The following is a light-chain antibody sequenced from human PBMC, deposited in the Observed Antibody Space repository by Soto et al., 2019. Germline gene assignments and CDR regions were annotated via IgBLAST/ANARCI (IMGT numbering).Light chain of an antibody. CDR3: QQYGSSPET. J-gene: IGKJ1*01. Sequence: LSLSQRERATLSCRASQSVSSSYLAWYQQKPGQAPRLLIYGASSMATGIPDRFSGSGSGTDFTLTISRLEPEDFAVYYCQQYGSSPETFGQGTKVDIK. CDR2: GAS. CDR1: QSVSSSY. V-gene: IGKV3-20*01.